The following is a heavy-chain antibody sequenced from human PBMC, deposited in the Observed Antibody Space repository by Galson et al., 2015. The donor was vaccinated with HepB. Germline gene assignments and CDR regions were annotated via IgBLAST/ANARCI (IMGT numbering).Heavy chain of an antibody. D-gene: IGHD2-8*01. CDR3: ARAQIVLMLYAQGGRRAFDI. Sequence: ETLSLTCAVYGGSFNGYYWTWIRQPPGKGLEWIGEITHIGSTTYNPSLKSRLTISVDTSKNQLSLKLRSVTAADTAVYFCARAQIVLMLYAQGGRRAFDIWGQGTTVSVSS. J-gene: IGHJ3*02. CDR2: ITHIGST. V-gene: IGHV4-34*01. CDR1: GGSFNGYY.